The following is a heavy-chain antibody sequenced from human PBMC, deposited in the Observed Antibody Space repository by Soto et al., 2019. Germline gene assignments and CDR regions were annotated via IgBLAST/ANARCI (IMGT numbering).Heavy chain of an antibody. V-gene: IGHV1-18*01. D-gene: IGHD2-2*03. CDR1: GYTFTSYG. CDR3: ARIMDWPYYYYYGMDV. CDR2: ISAYNGNT. Sequence: ASVKVSCKASGYTFTSYGISWVQQAPGQGREWMGWISAYNGNTNYAQKLQGRVTMTTDTSTSTAYMELRSLRSDDTAVYDFARIMDWPYYYYYGMDVWGQGTTVTV. J-gene: IGHJ6*02.